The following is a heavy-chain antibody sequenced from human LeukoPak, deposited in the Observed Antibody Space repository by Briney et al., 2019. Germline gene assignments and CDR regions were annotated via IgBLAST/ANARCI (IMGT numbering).Heavy chain of an antibody. Sequence: PSETLSLTCAVSGGSISSSNWWSWVGQPPGKGLEWIGEVYHSGSTNYNPSLKSRVTISVDKSKNQFSLQLSSVTAADTAVYYCARNGEVVVPAAFFDYWGQGTLVIVSS. D-gene: IGHD2-2*01. CDR1: GGSISSSNW. CDR3: ARNGEVVVPAAFFDY. J-gene: IGHJ4*02. CDR2: VYHSGST. V-gene: IGHV4-4*02.